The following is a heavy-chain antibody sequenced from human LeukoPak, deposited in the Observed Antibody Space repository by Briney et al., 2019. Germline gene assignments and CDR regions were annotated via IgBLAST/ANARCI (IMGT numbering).Heavy chain of an antibody. V-gene: IGHV3-23*01. CDR2: LSTSGEKT. J-gene: IGHJ4*02. Sequence: PGGSLRLSCAASGFAFSDYAMTWVRQAPGKGLEWVSTLSTSGEKTFYTDSVKGRFSISRDNSKNTLFLQMNSLRAEDTAIFYCARVRYSGTFKALDCWGQGTLVTVSS. D-gene: IGHD2-21*01. CDR1: GFAFSDYA. CDR3: ARVRYSGTFKALDC.